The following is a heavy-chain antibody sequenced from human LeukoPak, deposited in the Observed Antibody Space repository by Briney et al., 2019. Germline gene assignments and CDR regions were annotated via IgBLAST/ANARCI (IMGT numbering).Heavy chain of an antibody. J-gene: IGHJ4*02. V-gene: IGHV3-48*03. CDR3: ARGAATGWSNDY. CDR1: AFTFSSHE. D-gene: IGHD6-19*01. CDR2: ISVSGSNI. Sequence: GGSLRLSCAASAFTFSSHEMNWVRQAPGEGLEWISYISVSGSNIYYADSVRGRFTTSRDNAKNSLYLQMNSLRADDTAIYYCARGAATGWSNDYWGQGILVTVSS.